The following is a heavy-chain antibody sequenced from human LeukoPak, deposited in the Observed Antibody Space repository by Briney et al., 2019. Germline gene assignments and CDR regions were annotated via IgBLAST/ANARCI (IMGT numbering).Heavy chain of an antibody. J-gene: IGHJ5*02. D-gene: IGHD3-22*01. CDR1: GYTFTGYY. Sequence: VASVKVSCKASGYTFTGYYMHWVRQAPGQGLGWMGWINPNSGGTNYAQKFQGRVTMTRDTSISTAYMELSRLRSDDTAVYYCARDAPDYYDSTGSGSTWGQGTLVTVSS. CDR2: INPNSGGT. CDR3: ARDAPDYYDSTGSGST. V-gene: IGHV1-2*02.